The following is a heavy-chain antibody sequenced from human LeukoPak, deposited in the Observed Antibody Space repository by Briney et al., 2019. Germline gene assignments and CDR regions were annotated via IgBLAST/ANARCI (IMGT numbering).Heavy chain of an antibody. D-gene: IGHD2-2*01. J-gene: IGHJ5*02. CDR3: AKLVLPAAIISPYNWFDP. CDR1: GFTFSSYP. V-gene: IGHV3-23*01. CDR2: ISGSGGST. Sequence: GGSLRLSCAASGFTFSSYPMSWVRQAPGKGLECVSAISGSGGSTYYADSIKGRFTVSRDNSKNTLFLQMDSLRAEDTAVYYCAKLVLPAAIISPYNWFDPWGQGTLVIASS.